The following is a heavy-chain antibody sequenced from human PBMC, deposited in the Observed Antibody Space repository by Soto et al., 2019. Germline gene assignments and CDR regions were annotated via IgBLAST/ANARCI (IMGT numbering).Heavy chain of an antibody. Sequence: QVQLAQSGAEVRKPGSSVKVSCTASGDTFIISAITWVRQAPGQGLEWVGGLVPFFGKSKYGPKFEGRVTFTADESTRTAYMELSHLTSDDTAVYYCARDLGGAAPVDYWGQGTLVTVSS. V-gene: IGHV1-69*01. CDR3: ARDLGGAAPVDY. J-gene: IGHJ4*02. CDR2: LVPFFGKS. D-gene: IGHD6-6*01. CDR1: GDTFIISA.